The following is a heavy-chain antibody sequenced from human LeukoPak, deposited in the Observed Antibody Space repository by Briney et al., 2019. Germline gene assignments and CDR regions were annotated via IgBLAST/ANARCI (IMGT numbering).Heavy chain of an antibody. J-gene: IGHJ6*02. CDR2: IYSGGST. CDR1: GFTFSSYA. Sequence: GGSLRLSCAASGFTFSSYAMSWVRQAPGKGLEWVSVIYSGGSTYYADSVKGRFTISRDNSKNTLYLQMNSLRAEDTAVYYCARDYGMDVWGQGTMVTVSS. CDR3: ARDYGMDV. V-gene: IGHV3-66*01.